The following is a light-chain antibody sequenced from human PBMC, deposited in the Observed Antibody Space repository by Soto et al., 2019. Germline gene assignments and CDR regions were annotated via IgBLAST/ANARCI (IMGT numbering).Light chain of an antibody. CDR1: QSISSW. V-gene: IGKV1-5*03. CDR2: KAS. J-gene: IGKJ1*01. Sequence: DIQMTQSPSTLSASVGDRVTITCRASQSISSWLAWYQQKPGKAPKLLIYKASSLESGVPSRFSGSGSGTEFTLTISGLQPDDFATYYCQQYNSYWTCGQGTKVEIK. CDR3: QQYNSYWT.